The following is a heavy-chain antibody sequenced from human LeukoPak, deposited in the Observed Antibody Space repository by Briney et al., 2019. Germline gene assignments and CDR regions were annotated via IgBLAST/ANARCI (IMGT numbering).Heavy chain of an antibody. CDR1: GFTFSTYG. CDR3: AKEVVGATQPLYYFDF. D-gene: IGHD1-26*01. J-gene: IGHJ4*02. Sequence: GGSLRLSCAASGFTFSTYGMHWVRQAPGKGLEWVAVIVYDGSDKHYADSVKGRFTISRDNSKNTLYLQMNGLRAEDTAVYYCAKEVVGATQPLYYFDFWGQGPLVTVSS. CDR2: IVYDGSDK. V-gene: IGHV3-30*18.